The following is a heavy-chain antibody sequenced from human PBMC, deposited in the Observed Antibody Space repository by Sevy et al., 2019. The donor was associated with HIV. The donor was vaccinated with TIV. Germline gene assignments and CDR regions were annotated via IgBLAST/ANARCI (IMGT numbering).Heavy chain of an antibody. V-gene: IGHV3-30*02. CDR2: IRFDGSIK. D-gene: IGHD2-2*01. CDR3: AKVLHIVEIPAAIDYYYGMDV. J-gene: IGHJ6*02. CDR1: GFTFSTYG. Sequence: GGSLRLSCAASGFTFSTYGMHWVRQAPGKGLEWVAFIRFDGSIKYYRDSVKGRLTISRDNSKNTLYLQMNSLRAEDTAVYFCAKVLHIVEIPAAIDYYYGMDVWGQGTTLTVSS.